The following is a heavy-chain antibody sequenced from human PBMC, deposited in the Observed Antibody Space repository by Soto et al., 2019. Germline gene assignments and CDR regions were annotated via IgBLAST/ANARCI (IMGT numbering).Heavy chain of an antibody. CDR2: IWYDGSNK. Sequence: QVQLVESGGGVVQPGRSLTLSCAASGFTFSSYGMHWVRQAPGKGLEWVAVIWYDGSNKYYADSVKGRFTISRDNSKTTLYLQMNSLRAEDTAVYYCARDYSSYLDHWGQGTLVTVSS. J-gene: IGHJ5*02. D-gene: IGHD6-13*01. CDR3: ARDYSSYLDH. CDR1: GFTFSSYG. V-gene: IGHV3-33*01.